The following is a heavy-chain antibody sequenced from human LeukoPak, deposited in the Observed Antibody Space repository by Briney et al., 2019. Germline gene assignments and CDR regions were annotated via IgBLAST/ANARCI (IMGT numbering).Heavy chain of an antibody. CDR3: ASLKLVPAAHRTLHYYYYMDV. CDR2: INHSGST. CDR1: GGSFSGYY. D-gene: IGHD2-2*01. V-gene: IGHV4-34*01. Sequence: SETLSLTCAVYGGSFSGYYWSWIRQPPGKGLEWIGEINHSGSTNYNPSLKSRVTISVDTSKNQFSLKLSSVTAADTAVYYCASLKLVPAAHRTLHYYYYMDVWGKGTTVTVSS. J-gene: IGHJ6*03.